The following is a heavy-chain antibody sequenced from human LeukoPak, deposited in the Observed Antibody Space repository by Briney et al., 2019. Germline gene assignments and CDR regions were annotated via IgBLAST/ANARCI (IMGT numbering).Heavy chain of an antibody. CDR3: ARNPLPKQQLVPLYYYYMDV. CDR1: GGSISSTSYY. J-gene: IGHJ6*03. D-gene: IGHD6-13*01. Sequence: SETLSLTCTVSGGSISSTSYYWGWIRQPPGKGLEWIGTIYYSGSTYYNPSLKSRVTISVDTSKNQFSLKLSSVTAADAAVYYCARNPLPKQQLVPLYYYYMDVWGKGTTVTVSS. V-gene: IGHV4-39*01. CDR2: IYYSGST.